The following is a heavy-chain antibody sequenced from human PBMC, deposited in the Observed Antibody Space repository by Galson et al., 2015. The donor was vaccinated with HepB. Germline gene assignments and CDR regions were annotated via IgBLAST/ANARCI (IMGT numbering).Heavy chain of an antibody. Sequence: SLRLSCAASGFSFSDYYMNWIRQTPGKGLEWLSYISGSSIYTNYAGSVKGRFTISRDNAKNSLYLQMNSLRAEDSAVYYCARDSRGGNVHYYYDGMDVWGQGTTVTVSS. J-gene: IGHJ6*02. V-gene: IGHV3-11*06. CDR3: ARDSRGGNVHYYYDGMDV. CDR2: ISGSSIYT. CDR1: GFSFSDYY. D-gene: IGHD2/OR15-2a*01.